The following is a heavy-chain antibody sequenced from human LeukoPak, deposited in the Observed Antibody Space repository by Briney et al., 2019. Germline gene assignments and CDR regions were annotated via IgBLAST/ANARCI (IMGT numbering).Heavy chain of an antibody. CDR2: IYSGGST. V-gene: IGHV3-66*01. J-gene: IGHJ6*02. CDR1: GFTVSSNY. Sequence: PGGSLRLSCAASGFTVSSNYMSWLRQAPGKGLEWVSVIYSGGSTYYADSVKGRFTISRDNSKNTLYLQMNSLRAEDTAVYYCARSAPNYYDSSGDPGYYGMDVWGQGTTVTVSS. D-gene: IGHD3-22*01. CDR3: ARSAPNYYDSSGDPGYYGMDV.